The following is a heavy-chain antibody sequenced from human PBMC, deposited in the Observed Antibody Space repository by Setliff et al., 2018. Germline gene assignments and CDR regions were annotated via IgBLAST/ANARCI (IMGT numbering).Heavy chain of an antibody. J-gene: IGHJ2*01. CDR1: GGSINSGDYF. CDR3: ARDGSYYDRGGNRTWFFDL. Sequence: SETLSLTCTVSGGSINSGDYFWSWFRQLPGKGLEWIGYIYYTGSTHYNPSLKSRVTMSVDTSKNQFSLNLKSVTAADTAVYFCARDGSYYDRGGNRTWFFDLWGRGTLVTVSS. D-gene: IGHD3-22*01. V-gene: IGHV4-31*02. CDR2: IYYTGST.